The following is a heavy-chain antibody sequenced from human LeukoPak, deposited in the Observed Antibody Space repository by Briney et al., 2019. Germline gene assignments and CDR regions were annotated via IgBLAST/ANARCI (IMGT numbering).Heavy chain of an antibody. CDR3: AEVIPMYSRTNWFDP. CDR1: GFTFSSYA. D-gene: IGHD6-13*01. CDR2: ISGSGGST. V-gene: IGHV3-23*01. J-gene: IGHJ5*02. Sequence: GGSLRLSCAASGFTFSSYAMSWVRQAPGKGLEWVSAISGSGGSTYYADSVKGRFTISRDNSKNTLYLQMNSLRAEDTAVYYCAEVIPMYSRTNWFDPWGQGTLVTVSS.